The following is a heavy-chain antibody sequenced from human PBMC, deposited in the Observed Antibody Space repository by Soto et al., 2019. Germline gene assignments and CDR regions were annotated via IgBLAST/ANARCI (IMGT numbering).Heavy chain of an antibody. CDR2: ISYDGSDK. CDR1: GFTLSSYA. J-gene: IGHJ4*02. D-gene: IGHD2-15*01. V-gene: IGHV3-30-3*01. CDR3: ARRYCSGGYCYFDY. Sequence: QVQLVESGGGVVQPGRSLRLSCAASGFTLSSYAMHWVRQAPGKGLGWVAVISYDGSDKYYAESVKGRFTISRDNSKYTLFLQMNTLRPEDTAVYYCARRYCSGGYCYFDYWGQGTLVTVSS.